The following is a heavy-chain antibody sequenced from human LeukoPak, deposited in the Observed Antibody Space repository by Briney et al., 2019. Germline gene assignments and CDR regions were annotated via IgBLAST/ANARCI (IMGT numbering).Heavy chain of an antibody. CDR1: GYSFYSYW. Sequence: GESLKISCQGSGYSFYSYWIGWVRQMPGKGREWMGIIYPGDSDTTYSPSFQGQVTFSADKSISTAYLQWSSLKASDTAIYYCAKEGEGHITMKALLTRDLDYWGQGTLVTVSS. D-gene: IGHD3-22*01. J-gene: IGHJ4*02. CDR3: AKEGEGHITMKALLTRDLDY. V-gene: IGHV5-51*01. CDR2: IYPGDSDT.